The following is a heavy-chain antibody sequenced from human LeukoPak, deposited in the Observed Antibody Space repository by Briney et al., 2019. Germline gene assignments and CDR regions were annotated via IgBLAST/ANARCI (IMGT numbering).Heavy chain of an antibody. V-gene: IGHV4-59*12. CDR1: GGSISSYY. J-gene: IGHJ4*02. D-gene: IGHD2-21*02. CDR2: IYYSGST. CDR3: ARDLFTVTAV. Sequence: SETLSLTCTVSGGSISSYYWSWIRQPPGKGLEWIGYIYYSGSTNYNPSLKSRVTISVDTSKNQFSLKLRSVTAADTAVYYCARDLFTVTAVWGQGTLVTVSS.